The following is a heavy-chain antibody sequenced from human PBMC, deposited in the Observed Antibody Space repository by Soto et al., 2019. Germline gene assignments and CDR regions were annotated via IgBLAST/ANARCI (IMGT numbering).Heavy chain of an antibody. D-gene: IGHD3-3*01. CDR2: MNPNSGNT. CDR3: ARRMTWSLWCFDL. J-gene: IGHJ2*01. Sequence: QVQLLQSGAEVKKPGTSVRVFCRASGYTFKDYDINWVRRAPGQGLEWMGWMNPNSGNTAYARKFHDRITMTRSVSARTAFMELSSLTPEDTAVYYCARRMTWSLWCFDLWGSGTQVTVSS. CDR1: GYTFKDYD. V-gene: IGHV1-8*01.